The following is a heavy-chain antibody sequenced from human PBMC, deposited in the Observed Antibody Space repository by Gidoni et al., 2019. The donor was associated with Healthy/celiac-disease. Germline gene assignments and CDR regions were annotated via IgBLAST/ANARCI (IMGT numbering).Heavy chain of an antibody. D-gene: IGHD6-19*01. V-gene: IGHV1-46*01. Sequence: QVQLVQSGAEVKKPGASVKVSCKASGYTFSSYYMHWVRQAPGQGLEWMGLINPSVCSTSYAQKFQGRVTLTRYTSTSTVYMELSSLRSEATAVYYCARERWPTSKRGWYASWRYGMDVWGQGTTVTVSS. J-gene: IGHJ6*02. CDR3: ARERWPTSKRGWYASWRYGMDV. CDR2: INPSVCST. CDR1: GYTFSSYY.